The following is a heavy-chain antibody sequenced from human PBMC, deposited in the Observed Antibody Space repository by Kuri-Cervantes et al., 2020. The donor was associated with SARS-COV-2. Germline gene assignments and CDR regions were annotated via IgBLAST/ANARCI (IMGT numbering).Heavy chain of an antibody. V-gene: IGHV4-39*01. D-gene: IGHD3-22*01. J-gene: IGHJ6*03. CDR1: GCSISSSSYY. CDR3: ARSGYYSRGVTYYYMYV. CDR2: IYYSGST. Sequence: SETLSLTCTVSGCSISSSSYYWGWIRQPPGKGLEWIGSIYYSGSTYYNPSLKSRVTISVDTSKNQFSLKLSSVTAADTAVYYCARSGYYSRGVTYYYMYVWDKGTTVTVSS.